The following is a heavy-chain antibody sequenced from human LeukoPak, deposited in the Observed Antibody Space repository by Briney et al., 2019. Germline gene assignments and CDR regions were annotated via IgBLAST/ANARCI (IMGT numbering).Heavy chain of an antibody. CDR1: GLTFSGYA. V-gene: IGHV3-30-3*01. CDR3: ARANYGSGSNYYYGLDV. D-gene: IGHD3-10*01. Sequence: GGSLRLSCAASGLTFSGYAMYWVRQAPGKGLEWVAVISYDGSNKYYADSVKGQFTISRDNSKNTLYLQMNSLRIEDTAVYYCARANYGSGSNYYYGLDVWGQGTTVTVSS. CDR2: ISYDGSNK. J-gene: IGHJ6*02.